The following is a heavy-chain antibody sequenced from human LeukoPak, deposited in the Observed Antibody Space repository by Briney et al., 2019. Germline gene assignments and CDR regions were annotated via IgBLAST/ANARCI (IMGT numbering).Heavy chain of an antibody. CDR3: ARRKRGYRYGGYFDY. CDR1: GGSFSGYY. D-gene: IGHD3-16*01. CDR2: INHSGST. V-gene: IGHV4-34*01. J-gene: IGHJ4*02. Sequence: SETLSLTCAVYGGSFSGYYWSWIRQPPGKGLEWIGEINHSGSTNYNPSLKSRVTISVDTSKSQFSLKLSSVTAADTAVYYCARRKRGYRYGGYFDYWGQGTLVTVSS.